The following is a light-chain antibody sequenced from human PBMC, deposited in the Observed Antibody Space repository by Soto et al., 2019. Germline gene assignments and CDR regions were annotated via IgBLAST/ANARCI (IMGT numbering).Light chain of an antibody. CDR2: DVN. J-gene: IGLJ2*01. V-gene: IGLV2-14*03. CDR3: SSYTTSSSVI. CDR1: SSDIGTYDY. Sequence: QSALTQPASVSGPPGQSIAISCNGTSSDIGTYDYVSWYQQHPGKAPKLMLFDVNHRPSGVSDRFFGSKSGNTASLTISGLQAEDEADYYCSSYTTSSSVIFGGGTKVTVL.